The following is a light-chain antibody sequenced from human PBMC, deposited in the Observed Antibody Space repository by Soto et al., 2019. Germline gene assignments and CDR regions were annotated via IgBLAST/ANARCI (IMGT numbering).Light chain of an antibody. Sequence: IQLTQSPSYLSASVGDSVTITCRASQGISSYLAWYQQKPGKAPKLLIYAASSLESGVPSRFSGSGSGTEFTLTISSLQPDDFATYYCQQYETFSGTVGPGTKVDIK. CDR2: AAS. J-gene: IGKJ1*01. CDR1: QGISSY. CDR3: QQYETFSGT. V-gene: IGKV1-9*01.